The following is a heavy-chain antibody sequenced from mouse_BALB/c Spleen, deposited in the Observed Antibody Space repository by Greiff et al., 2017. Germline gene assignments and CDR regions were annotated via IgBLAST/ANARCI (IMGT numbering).Heavy chain of an antibody. CDR1: GFTFSSYT. CDR2: ISSGGGNT. D-gene: IGHD2-1*01. CDR3: ARFGNYGYFDV. J-gene: IGHJ1*01. V-gene: IGHV5-9*03. Sequence: EVHLVESGGGLVKPGGSLKLSCAASGFTFSSYTMSWVRQTPEKRLEWVATISSGGGNTYYPDSVKGRFTISRDNAKNNLYLQMSSLRSEDTALYYCARFGNYGYFDVWGAGTTVTVSS.